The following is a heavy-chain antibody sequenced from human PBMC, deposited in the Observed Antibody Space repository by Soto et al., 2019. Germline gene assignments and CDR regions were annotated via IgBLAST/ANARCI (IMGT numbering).Heavy chain of an antibody. Sequence: GGSLRLSCAASGFTFRNYAMTWVRQAPGKGLEWVSAISGSGGSTYYADAVKGRFTVSRDNSTNTLFLQMNSLRAEDTAVYYCAKDIQDYYDSSDPEYWGQVTLVTVSS. V-gene: IGHV3-23*01. CDR3: AKDIQDYYDSSDPEY. CDR1: GFTFRNYA. J-gene: IGHJ4*02. CDR2: ISGSGGST. D-gene: IGHD3-22*01.